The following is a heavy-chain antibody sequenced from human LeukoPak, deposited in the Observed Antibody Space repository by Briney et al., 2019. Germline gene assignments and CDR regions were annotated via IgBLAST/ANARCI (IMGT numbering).Heavy chain of an antibody. V-gene: IGHV3-30-3*01. J-gene: IGHJ4*02. Sequence: TGGSLRLSCAASGFTFNSYAMHWVRQAPGKGLEWVAVISYDGSNKYYADSVKGRFTISRDNSKNTLYLQMNSLRDEDTAVYYCARDRQPDGKQLIPNDYWGQGTLVTVSS. CDR1: GFTFNSYA. CDR2: ISYDGSNK. D-gene: IGHD6-6*01. CDR3: ARDRQPDGKQLIPNDY.